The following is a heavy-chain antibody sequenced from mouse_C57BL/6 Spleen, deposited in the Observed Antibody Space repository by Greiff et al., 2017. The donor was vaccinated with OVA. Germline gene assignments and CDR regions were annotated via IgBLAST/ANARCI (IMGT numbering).Heavy chain of an antibody. Sequence: EAKLEESGGGLVQPGGSLSLSCAASGFTFTDYYMSWVRQPPGKALEWLGFIRNKANGYTTEYSASVKGRFTISRDNSQSILYLQMNALRAEDSATYYCARSDSSGTRYYAMDYWGQGTSVTVSS. V-gene: IGHV7-3*01. CDR2: IRNKANGYTT. CDR3: ARSDSSGTRYYAMDY. J-gene: IGHJ4*01. D-gene: IGHD3-2*02. CDR1: GFTFTDYY.